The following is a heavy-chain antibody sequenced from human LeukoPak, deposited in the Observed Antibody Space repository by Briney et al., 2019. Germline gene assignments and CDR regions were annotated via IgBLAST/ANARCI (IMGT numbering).Heavy chain of an antibody. CDR2: ISAYNGNT. J-gene: IGHJ4*02. D-gene: IGHD3-16*02. CDR1: GYTFTSYG. V-gene: IGHV1-18*01. CDR3: ARGLADYDYVWGSYRFDY. Sequence: ASVKVSCKASGYTFTSYGISWVRQAPGQGLEWMGWISAYNGNTNYAQKFQGRVTITADESTSTAYMELSSLRSEDTAVYYCARGLADYDYVWGSYRFDYWGQGTLVTVSS.